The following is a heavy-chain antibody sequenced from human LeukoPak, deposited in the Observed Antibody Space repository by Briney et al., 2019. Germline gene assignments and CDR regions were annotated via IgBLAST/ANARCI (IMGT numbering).Heavy chain of an antibody. J-gene: IGHJ6*02. V-gene: IGHV4-59*01. CDR3: AGSPRYRSSTTCSSPYNYAMDV. CDR2: LYYSGNT. Sequence: SSETLSLTCTVSRGSISSYYWSWIRQPPGKGLEWIGYLYYSGNTIYNPSLKSRVTISVDTSKNQFSLKLTSLTAADTAVYYCAGSPRYRSSTTCSSPYNYAMDVWGQGTTATVSS. D-gene: IGHD2-2*01. CDR1: RGSISSYY.